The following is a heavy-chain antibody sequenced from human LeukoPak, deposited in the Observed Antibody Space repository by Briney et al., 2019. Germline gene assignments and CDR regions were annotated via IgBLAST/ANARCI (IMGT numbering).Heavy chain of an antibody. D-gene: IGHD3-22*01. V-gene: IGHV3-15*01. CDR3: TTPYDSSGYSPLYYGMDV. J-gene: IGHJ6*02. Sequence: PGRSLRLSCAASGFTFSNAWMSWVRQAPGKGLEWVGRIKSKTDGGTTDYAAPVKGRFTISRDDSKNTLYLQMNSLKTEDTAVYYCTTPYDSSGYSPLYYGMDVWGQGTTVTVSS. CDR1: GFTFSNAW. CDR2: IKSKTDGGTT.